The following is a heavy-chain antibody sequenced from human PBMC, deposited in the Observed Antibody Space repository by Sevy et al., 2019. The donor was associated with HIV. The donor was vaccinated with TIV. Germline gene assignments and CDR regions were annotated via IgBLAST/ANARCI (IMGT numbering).Heavy chain of an antibody. V-gene: IGHV1-69*13. Sequence: SVKVSCKASGGTFSSYAISWVRQAPGQGLEWMGGIIPIFGTANYAQKFQGRVTITADESTSTAYRELSSLRFEDTAVYYCVRFVLVVYAKYYFDYWGQGTLVTVSS. CDR1: GGTFSSYA. D-gene: IGHD2-8*02. CDR3: VRFVLVVYAKYYFDY. CDR2: IIPIFGTA. J-gene: IGHJ4*02.